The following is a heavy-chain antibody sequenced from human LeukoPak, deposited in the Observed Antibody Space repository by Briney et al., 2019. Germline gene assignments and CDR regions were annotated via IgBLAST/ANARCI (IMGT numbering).Heavy chain of an antibody. V-gene: IGHV3-48*03. CDR3: ANAVTADY. J-gene: IGHJ4*02. D-gene: IGHD4-17*01. CDR2: IGSSGTTI. Sequence: GESLRLSCAAYGFTLSSYEMNWVRQPPGKGLERVSYIGSSGTTIYYAVCGKGRVTISRDYAKSSLYLQMNRLRGDDTAVYYCANAVTADYWGQGTLVTGSS. CDR1: GFTLSSYE.